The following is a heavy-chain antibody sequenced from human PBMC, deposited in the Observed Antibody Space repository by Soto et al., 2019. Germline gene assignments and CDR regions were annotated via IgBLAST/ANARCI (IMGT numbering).Heavy chain of an antibody. Sequence: QLQLQESGPGLVKPSETLSLTYTVSGGSISSSSYYWGWIRQPPGKGLEWIGSIYYSGSTYYNPSLKSRVTISVDTSKNQFSLKLSSVTAADTAVYYCARHYNWNDRSHWFDPWGQGTLVTVSS. J-gene: IGHJ5*02. D-gene: IGHD1-20*01. V-gene: IGHV4-39*01. CDR3: ARHYNWNDRSHWFDP. CDR2: IYYSGST. CDR1: GGSISSSSYY.